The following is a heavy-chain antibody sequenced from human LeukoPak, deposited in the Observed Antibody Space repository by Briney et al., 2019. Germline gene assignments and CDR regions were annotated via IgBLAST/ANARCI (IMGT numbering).Heavy chain of an antibody. CDR3: AKAVSDYYDSSGYYDY. CDR2: ISGSGGST. J-gene: IGHJ4*02. D-gene: IGHD3-22*01. V-gene: IGHV3-23*01. CDR1: GFTFSSYA. Sequence: AGGSLRLSCAASGFTFSSYAMSWVRQAPGKGLEWVSAISGSGGSTYYADSVKGRFTISRDNSKNTLYLQMNSLRAEDTAVYYCAKAVSDYYDSSGYYDYWGQGTLVTVSS.